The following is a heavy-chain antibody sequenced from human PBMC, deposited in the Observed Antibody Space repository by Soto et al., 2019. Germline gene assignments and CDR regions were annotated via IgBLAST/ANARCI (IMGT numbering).Heavy chain of an antibody. CDR1: GFTFSSYG. J-gene: IGHJ4*02. Sequence: GGSLRLSCAASGFTFSSYGMHWVRQAPGKGLEWVAVISYDGSNKHYADSVKGRFTISRDNSKNTLYLQMNSLRAEDTAVYYCAKDTYMTTVTTFDYWGQGTLVTVSS. CDR3: AKDTYMTTVTTFDY. CDR2: ISYDGSNK. V-gene: IGHV3-30*18. D-gene: IGHD4-17*01.